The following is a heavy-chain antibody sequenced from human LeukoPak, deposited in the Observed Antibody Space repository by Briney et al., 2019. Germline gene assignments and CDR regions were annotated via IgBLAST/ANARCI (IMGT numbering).Heavy chain of an antibody. D-gene: IGHD3-3*01. CDR2: INHSGST. Sequence: SETLSLTCAVYGGSFSGYYWSWIRQPPGKGLEWIGEINHSGSTNYNPSLKSRVTISVDTSKNQFSLKLSSVTAADTAVYYCARTSLHCDFWSVIYYYMDVWGKGTTVTVSS. CDR3: ARTSLHCDFWSVIYYYMDV. V-gene: IGHV4-34*01. CDR1: GGSFSGYY. J-gene: IGHJ6*03.